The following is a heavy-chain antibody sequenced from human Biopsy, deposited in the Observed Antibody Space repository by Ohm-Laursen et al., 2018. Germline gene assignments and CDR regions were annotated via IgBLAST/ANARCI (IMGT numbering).Heavy chain of an antibody. CDR3: ARRGSGGRSFDH. D-gene: IGHD2-15*01. CDR2: ISDSGST. CDR1: GGSISSFY. J-gene: IGHJ4*02. Sequence: GTLSLTCAVSGGSISSFYWTWIRQPPGKGTEWIGDISDSGSTNYKPSLKSRVIISVDTSKNQFSLNLSSVTAADTAVYYCARRGSGGRSFDHWGQGTLVTVSS. V-gene: IGHV4-59*08.